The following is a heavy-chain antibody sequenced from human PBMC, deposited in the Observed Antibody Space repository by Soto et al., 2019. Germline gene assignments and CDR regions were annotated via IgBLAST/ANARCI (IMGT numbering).Heavy chain of an antibody. D-gene: IGHD3-9*01. CDR3: ASRGNYYDILTGYSDQYFQH. Sequence: GGSLRLSCAASGFTFSSYAMSWVRQAPGKGLEWVSAISGSGGSTYYADSVKGRFTISRDNSKNTLYLQMNNLRAEDTAVYYCASRGNYYDILTGYSDQYFQHWGQGTLVTVSS. CDR1: GFTFSSYA. V-gene: IGHV3-23*01. CDR2: ISGSGGST. J-gene: IGHJ1*01.